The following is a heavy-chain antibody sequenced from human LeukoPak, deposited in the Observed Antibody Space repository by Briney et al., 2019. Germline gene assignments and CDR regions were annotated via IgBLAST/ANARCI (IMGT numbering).Heavy chain of an antibody. CDR2: IFGGGET. J-gene: IGHJ4*02. Sequence: GGSLRLSCAASGFTVSRNIMLWVRQAPGKGLEWVSVIFGGGETNYADSVKGRFTISRDNSKNMVYLQMNRLRDEDTAVYYCARGPTFGLMYYFDYWGQGTLVTVSS. CDR1: GFTVSRNI. V-gene: IGHV3-66*01. D-gene: IGHD3-16*01. CDR3: ARGPTFGLMYYFDY.